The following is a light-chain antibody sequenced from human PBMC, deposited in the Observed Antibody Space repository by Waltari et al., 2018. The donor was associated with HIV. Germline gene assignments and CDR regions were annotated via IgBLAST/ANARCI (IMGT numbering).Light chain of an antibody. J-gene: IGLJ2*01. V-gene: IGLV2-14*01. CDR3: CSYTRNTTRI. Sequence: QSALTQPASVSGSPGQSITISCTGTSSDVGGYTYVSWYTQYPDKAPKLLIYEVTNRPSGISYRFSGSKSGDTASRTISGLQAEDEAHYYCCSYTRNTTRIFGGGTHLTVL. CDR2: EVT. CDR1: SSDVGGYTY.